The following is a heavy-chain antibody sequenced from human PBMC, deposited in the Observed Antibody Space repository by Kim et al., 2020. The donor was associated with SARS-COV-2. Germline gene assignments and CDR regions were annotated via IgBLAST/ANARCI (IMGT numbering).Heavy chain of an antibody. V-gene: IGHV1-69*04. J-gene: IGHJ4*02. Sequence: SVKVFCKAFGGTFSNYAISWVRQAPGQGLEWMGRIIPVIGRTNYAQKFQGRVTITADKSTSTTYMELRSLRSEDTAVYYCTRMNWDPNLFEDFWGQVTLVTVAS. D-gene: IGHD3-3*01. CDR2: IIPVIGRT. CDR3: TRMNWDPNLFEDF. CDR1: GGTFSNYA.